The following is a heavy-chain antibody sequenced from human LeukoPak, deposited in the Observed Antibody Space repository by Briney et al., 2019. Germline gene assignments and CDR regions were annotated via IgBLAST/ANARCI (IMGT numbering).Heavy chain of an antibody. D-gene: IGHD3-10*01. CDR2: IYHSGST. CDR3: ARRFTMVRGVIAYYFDY. Sequence: SETLSLTCTVSGYSISSGYYWGWIRQPPGKGLERIGSIYHSGSTYYNPSLKSRVTISVDTSKNQFSLKLSSVTAADTAVYYCARRFTMVRGVIAYYFDYWGQGTLVTVSS. CDR1: GYSISSGYY. J-gene: IGHJ4*02. V-gene: IGHV4-38-2*02.